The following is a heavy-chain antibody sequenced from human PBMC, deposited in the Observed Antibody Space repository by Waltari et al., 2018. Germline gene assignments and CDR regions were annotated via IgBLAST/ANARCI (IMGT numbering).Heavy chain of an antibody. J-gene: IGHJ3*02. CDR3: ARSSLIVVVVAATPDDAFDI. Sequence: QVQLVQSGAEVKKPGASVKVSCKASGYTFTSYYMHWVRQAPGQGLGWMGIINPSCGSTSYAQKFQGRVTMTRDTSTSTVYMELSSLRSEDTAVYYCARSSLIVVVVAATPDDAFDIWGQGTMVTVSS. CDR2: INPSCGST. V-gene: IGHV1-46*01. D-gene: IGHD2-15*01. CDR1: GYTFTSYY.